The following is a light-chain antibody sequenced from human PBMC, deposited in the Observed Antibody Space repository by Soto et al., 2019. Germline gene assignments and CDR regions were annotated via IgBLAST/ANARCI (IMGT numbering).Light chain of an antibody. CDR2: EVS. J-gene: IGLJ1*01. CDR1: SSDVGSYNL. V-gene: IGLV2-23*02. CDR3: CSYAGSSTFYV. Sequence: QSALTQPASVSGSPGQWITISCTGTSSDVGSYNLVSWYQQQPGKAPKLMIYEVSKRPSGVSNRFSGSKSGNTASLTISGLQAEDEADYYCCSYAGSSTFYVFGNGTKLTVL.